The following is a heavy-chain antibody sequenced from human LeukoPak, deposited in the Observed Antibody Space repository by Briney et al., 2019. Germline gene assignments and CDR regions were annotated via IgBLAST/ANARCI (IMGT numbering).Heavy chain of an antibody. Sequence: SETLSLTCTVSGGSISSGDYYWSWIRQPPGKGLEWMGYIYYSGSTYYNPSLKSRVTISVDTSKNQFSLKLSSVTAADTAVYYCARGSGGYSYGPVDYWGQGTLVTVSS. V-gene: IGHV4-30-4*08. CDR2: IYYSGST. J-gene: IGHJ4*02. D-gene: IGHD5-18*01. CDR3: ARGSGGYSYGPVDY. CDR1: GGSISSGDYY.